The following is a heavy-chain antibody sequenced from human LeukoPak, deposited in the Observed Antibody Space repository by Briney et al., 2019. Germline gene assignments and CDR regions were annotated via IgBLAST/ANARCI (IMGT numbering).Heavy chain of an antibody. D-gene: IGHD4-17*01. CDR3: AREEVTTVTTGVAYYYYGMDV. V-gene: IGHV1-2*02. Sequence: ASVKVSCKASGYTFTDYYMHWVRQAPGQGLEWMGWINPNSGGTNYAQKFQGRVTMTRDTSISTAYMELSRLRSDDTAVYYCAREEVTTVTTGVAYYYYGMDVWGQGTTVTVSS. CDR1: GYTFTDYY. J-gene: IGHJ6*02. CDR2: INPNSGGT.